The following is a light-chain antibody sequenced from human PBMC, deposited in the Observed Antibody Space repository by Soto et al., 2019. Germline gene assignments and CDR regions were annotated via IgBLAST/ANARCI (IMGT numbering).Light chain of an antibody. J-gene: IGKJ5*01. CDR1: QSISSW. CDR2: DAS. Sequence: DIKMTMSPSAVSASVEDRVTITCRASQSISSWLAWYQQKPGKAPKLLIYDASSLESGVPSRFSGSGSGTEFTLTISSLQPDDFATYYCEQYNRYRTFGQGTRLEIK. CDR3: EQYNRYRT. V-gene: IGKV1-5*01.